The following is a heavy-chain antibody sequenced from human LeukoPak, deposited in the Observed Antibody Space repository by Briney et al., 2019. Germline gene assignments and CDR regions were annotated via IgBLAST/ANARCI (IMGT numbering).Heavy chain of an antibody. D-gene: IGHD2-15*01. CDR2: ISGSGGST. CDR3: AKDRDPVVVAVWFDY. J-gene: IGHJ4*02. CDR1: GFTFSSYA. V-gene: IGHV3-23*01. Sequence: PGGSLRLSCAASGFTFSSYAMSWVRQPPGKGLEWVSAISGSGGSTYYADSVKGRFTISRDNSKNTLYLQMNSLRAEDTAVYYCAKDRDPVVVAVWFDYWGQGTLVSVSS.